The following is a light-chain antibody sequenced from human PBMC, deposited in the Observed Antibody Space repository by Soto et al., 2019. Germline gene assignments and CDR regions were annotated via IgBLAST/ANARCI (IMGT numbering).Light chain of an antibody. CDR1: QSVSSSY. Sequence: EIVLTQSPGTLSLSPGERATLSCRATQSVSSSYLAWYQQKPGQAPRLLIYGASSRATGIPDRFSGSGSGTDFTLTISRLEPEDFAVYYCQQLRAYPHTFGQGTKLEIK. CDR2: GAS. V-gene: IGKV3-20*01. J-gene: IGKJ2*01. CDR3: QQLRAYPHT.